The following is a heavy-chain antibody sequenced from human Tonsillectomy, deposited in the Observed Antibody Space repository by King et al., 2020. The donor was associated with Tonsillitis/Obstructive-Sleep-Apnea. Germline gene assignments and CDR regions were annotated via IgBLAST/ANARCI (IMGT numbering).Heavy chain of an antibody. V-gene: IGHV4-59*01. D-gene: IGHD3-10*01. CDR2: IYYSGST. CDR1: GGSISSYY. CDR3: ARGIRGDNDAFDI. Sequence: QLQESGPGLVKPSETLSLTCTVPGGSISSYYWSWIRQPPGKGLEWIGYIYYSGSTNYNPSLKSRVTISVDTSKNQFSLKLRSVTAADTAVYYCARGIRGDNDAFDIWGQGTMVTVSS. J-gene: IGHJ3*02.